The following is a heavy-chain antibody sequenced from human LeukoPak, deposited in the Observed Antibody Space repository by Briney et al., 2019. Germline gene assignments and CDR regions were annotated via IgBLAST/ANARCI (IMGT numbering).Heavy chain of an antibody. CDR3: ARGPYQNYYDNSGSPVGY. D-gene: IGHD3-22*01. V-gene: IGHV4-34*01. J-gene: IGHJ4*02. Sequence: PSETLSLTCAVYGGSFSGYYWSWIRQPPGEGLEWIGEINHSGSTNYNPSLKSRVTISVDTSKNQFSLKLSSVTAADTAVYYCARGPYQNYYDNSGSPVGYWGQGTLVTVSS. CDR1: GGSFSGYY. CDR2: INHSGST.